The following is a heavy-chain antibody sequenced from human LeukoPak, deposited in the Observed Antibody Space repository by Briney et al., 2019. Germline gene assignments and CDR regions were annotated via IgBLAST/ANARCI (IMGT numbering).Heavy chain of an antibody. CDR1: GGTFSSYA. CDR2: IIPIFGTT. J-gene: IGHJ4*02. Sequence: ASVKVSCKASGGTFSSYAISWVRQAPGQGLEWMEGIIPIFGTTNYAQKFQGRVTITADESTSTAYMELSSLRSEDTAVYYCARDAFRGNLPLWGQGTLVTVSS. D-gene: IGHD3-10*01. V-gene: IGHV1-69*01. CDR3: ARDAFRGNLPL.